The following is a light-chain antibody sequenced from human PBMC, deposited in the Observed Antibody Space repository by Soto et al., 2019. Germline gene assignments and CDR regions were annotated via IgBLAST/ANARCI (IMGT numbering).Light chain of an antibody. CDR3: QQYYSTPFT. CDR2: WAS. J-gene: IGKJ3*01. CDR1: QSVLYSSNNKNY. Sequence: DIVMTQSPDSLAVSLGEGATINCKSSQSVLYSSNNKNYLARYQQKPGQPPKLLIYWASTRESGVPDRFSGSGSGTDFTLTISSLQAEDVAVYYCQQYYSTPFTFGPGTKVDIK. V-gene: IGKV4-1*01.